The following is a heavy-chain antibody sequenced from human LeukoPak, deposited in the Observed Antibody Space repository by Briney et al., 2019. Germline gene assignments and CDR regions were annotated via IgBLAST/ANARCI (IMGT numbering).Heavy chain of an antibody. CDR2: ISYDGSNK. V-gene: IGHV3-30-3*01. J-gene: IGHJ4*02. Sequence: GRSLRLSCAASGFTFSSYAMHWVRQAPGKGLEWVAVISYDGSNKYYADSVKGRFTISRDNSKNTLYLQMNSLRAEDTAVYYCARDSGYSGYDYPDYWGQGTLVTVSS. CDR1: GFTFSSYA. CDR3: ARDSGYSGYDYPDY. D-gene: IGHD5-12*01.